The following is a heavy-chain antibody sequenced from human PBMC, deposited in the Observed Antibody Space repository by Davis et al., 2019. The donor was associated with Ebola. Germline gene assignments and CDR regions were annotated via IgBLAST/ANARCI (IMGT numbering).Heavy chain of an antibody. CDR1: GGSISSSSYY. V-gene: IGHV3-21*01. CDR2: ISSSSSYI. CDR3: AREFNPIMFDY. J-gene: IGHJ4*02. Sequence: ETLSLTCTVSGGSISSSSYYWGWVRQAPGKGLEWVSSISSSSSYIYYADSVKGRFTISRDNAKNSLYLQMNSLRAEDTAVYYCAREFNPIMFDYWGQGTLVTVSS.